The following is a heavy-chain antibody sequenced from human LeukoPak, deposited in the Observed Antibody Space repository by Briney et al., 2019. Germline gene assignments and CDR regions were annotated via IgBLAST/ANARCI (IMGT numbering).Heavy chain of an antibody. V-gene: IGHV1-18*01. J-gene: IGHJ4*02. CDR2: ISGYNGNT. CDR1: GYTFSNYG. D-gene: IGHD2-2*01. Sequence: APVKVSCKTSGYTFSNYGLTWVRQAPGQGLEWVGWISGYNGNTNYAQKVQGRVTMTTDTSTSTAYMELRSLTSDDTAVYYCARDRCSSSSCYFDYWGQGALVTVSS. CDR3: ARDRCSSSSCYFDY.